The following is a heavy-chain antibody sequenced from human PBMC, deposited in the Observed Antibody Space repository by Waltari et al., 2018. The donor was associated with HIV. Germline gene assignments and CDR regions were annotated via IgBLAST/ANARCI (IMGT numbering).Heavy chain of an antibody. D-gene: IGHD1-26*01. J-gene: IGHJ5*02. CDR1: GGSISSSSYY. Sequence: QLQLQESGPGLVKPSETLSLTCTVSGGSISSSSYYWGWIRQPPGKGLEWIGSIYYSGSTYYNPSLKSRVTISVDTSKNQFSLKLSSVTAADTAVYYCARHRQRERYPNWFDPWGQGTLVTVSS. CDR3: ARHRQRERYPNWFDP. CDR2: IYYSGST. V-gene: IGHV4-39*01.